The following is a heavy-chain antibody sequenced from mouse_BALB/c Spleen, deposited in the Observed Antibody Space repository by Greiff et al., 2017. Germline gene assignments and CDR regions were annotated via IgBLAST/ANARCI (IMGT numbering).Heavy chain of an antibody. CDR2: ISYSGST. J-gene: IGHJ4*01. V-gene: IGHV3-2*02. CDR1: GYSITSDYA. D-gene: IGHD3-3*01. Sequence: EVQLVESGPGLVKPSQSLSLTCTVTGYSITSDYAWNWIRQFPGNKLEWMGYISYSGSTSYNPSLKSRISITRDTSKNQFFLQLNSVTTEDTATYYCARGDRSYYAMDYWGQGTSVTVSS. CDR3: ARGDRSYYAMDY.